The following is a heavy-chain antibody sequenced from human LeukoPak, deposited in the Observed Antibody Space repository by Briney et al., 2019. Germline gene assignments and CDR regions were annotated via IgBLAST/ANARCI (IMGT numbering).Heavy chain of an antibody. CDR3: ASQGYSGYDLRNWSDP. Sequence: SETLSLTCTVSGGSISSSSYYWGWIRQPPGKGLEWIGEINHSGSTNYNPSLKSRVTISVDTSKNQFSLKLSSVTAADTAVYYCASQGYSGYDLRNWSDPWGQGTLVTVSS. D-gene: IGHD5-12*01. CDR2: INHSGST. V-gene: IGHV4-39*07. J-gene: IGHJ5*02. CDR1: GGSISSSSYY.